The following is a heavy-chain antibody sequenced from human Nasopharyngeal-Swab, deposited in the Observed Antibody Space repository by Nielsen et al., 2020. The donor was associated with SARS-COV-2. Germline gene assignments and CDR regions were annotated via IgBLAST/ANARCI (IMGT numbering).Heavy chain of an antibody. V-gene: IGHV3-7*01. Sequence: GGSLRLSCAASGFTFSSLWMSWVRQVPGKGLEWVADIKPDGSAKFYVDSVKGRFTISRDNAKNSMSLQMNSLRVEDTAVYYCARDWSRAFDVWGQGTMVTVSS. CDR3: ARDWSRAFDV. CDR2: IKPDGSAK. CDR1: GFTFSSLW. J-gene: IGHJ3*01.